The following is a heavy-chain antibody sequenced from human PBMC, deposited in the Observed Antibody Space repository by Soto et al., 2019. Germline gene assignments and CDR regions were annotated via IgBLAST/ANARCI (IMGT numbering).Heavy chain of an antibody. Sequence: QVQLQQWGAGLLKPSETLSLTCAVYGGSFSGYYWSWIRQPPGKGLEWIGEINHSGSTNYNPSLKSRVTISVDTSKNQFSLKLSSVTAADPAVYYCARRFYDILTGYYYYCMDVWGQGTTVTVSS. CDR3: ARRFYDILTGYYYYCMDV. D-gene: IGHD3-9*01. J-gene: IGHJ6*02. V-gene: IGHV4-34*01. CDR1: GGSFSGYY. CDR2: INHSGST.